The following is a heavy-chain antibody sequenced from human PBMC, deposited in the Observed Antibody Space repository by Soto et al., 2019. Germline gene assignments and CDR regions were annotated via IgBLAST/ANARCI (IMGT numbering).Heavy chain of an antibody. CDR1: GYTLTSYG. V-gene: IGHV1-18*04. CDR2: ISPYNGTT. D-gene: IGHD1-1*01. J-gene: IGHJ6*02. CDR3: ARDGERDTGLNFYYYLHGMDA. Sequence: ASVKVSCKASGYTLTSYGISWVRQAPGQGLEWMGWISPYNGTTKYAEKFQGEMTMTTDTATSTAYMDLRSLRSDDTAVYYCARDGERDTGLNFYYYLHGMDAWGQGTRVTVSS.